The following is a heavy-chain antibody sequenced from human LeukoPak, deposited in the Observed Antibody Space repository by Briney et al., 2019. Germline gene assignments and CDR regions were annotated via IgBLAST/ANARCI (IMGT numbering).Heavy chain of an antibody. CDR3: ARDRGYYYGSGSYNWFDP. Sequence: SETLSLTCTVSGGSISSYYWAWIRQPPGKGLEWIGSIHYSGSTYYNPSLQSRVTISIDTSKNQFSLKLRFVTAADTAVYYCARDRGYYYGSGSYNWFDPWGQGTLVTVSS. CDR2: IHYSGST. V-gene: IGHV4-39*07. J-gene: IGHJ5*02. CDR1: GGSISSYY. D-gene: IGHD3-10*01.